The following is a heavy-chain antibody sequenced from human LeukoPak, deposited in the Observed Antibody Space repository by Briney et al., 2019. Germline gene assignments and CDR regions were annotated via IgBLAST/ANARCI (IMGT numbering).Heavy chain of an antibody. J-gene: IGHJ4*02. V-gene: IGHV1-46*02. CDR1: GHTFNNHF. Sequence: ASVKVSCKSSGHTFNNHFIHWVRQAPGQGLEWMGMINPRDGTTRTLQKFQGRVTMTRDTSTSTLYMGLSSLRSEDTATYFCARGADQEFDFWGQGKLVRISS. CDR3: ARGADQEFDF. CDR2: INPRDGTT.